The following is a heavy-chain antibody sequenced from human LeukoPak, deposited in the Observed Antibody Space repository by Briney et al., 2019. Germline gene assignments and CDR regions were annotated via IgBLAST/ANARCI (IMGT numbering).Heavy chain of an antibody. V-gene: IGHV3-33*01. D-gene: IGHD1-1*01. CDR2: IWYDGGNK. CDR3: ARDHRDDRYYYYGLDV. Sequence: PGGSLRLSCAASGFTFSSHVMQWVRQAPRKGLEWVAVIWYDGGNKYYADSVKGRFTISRDNSKNTLYLQMNSLRAEDTAVYYCARDHRDDRYYYYGLDVWGQGTTVTVSS. J-gene: IGHJ6*02. CDR1: GFTFSSHV.